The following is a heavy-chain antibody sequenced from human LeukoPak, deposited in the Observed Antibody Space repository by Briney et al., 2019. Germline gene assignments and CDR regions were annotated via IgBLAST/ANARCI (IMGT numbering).Heavy chain of an antibody. D-gene: IGHD2-2*01. V-gene: IGHV1-2*02. CDR2: INPNSGGT. CDR3: ARDDCSSTSCYLGNWFDP. J-gene: IGHJ5*02. Sequence: GASVKVSCKASGYTFTAYYIHWVRQAPGQGLEWLGWINPNSGGTNYAQKFQGRVTMTRDTSIGTAYMDLSRLRSDDTAVYYCARDDCSSTSCYLGNWFDPWGQGTLVTVSS. CDR1: GYTFTAYY.